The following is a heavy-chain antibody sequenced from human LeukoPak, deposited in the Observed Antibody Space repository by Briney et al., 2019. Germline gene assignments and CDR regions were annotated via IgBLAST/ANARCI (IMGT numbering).Heavy chain of an antibody. V-gene: IGHV4-38-2*01. CDR2: IYHSGSI. D-gene: IGHD1-26*01. Sequence: PSETLSLTCAISGYSISSGYYWGWIRQPPGKGLEWIGSIYHSGSIYYNPSLKSRVTISVDTSKNQFSLKLSSVTAADTAVYYCARHGLVETTYYYYYMDVWGKGTTVTVSS. CDR3: ARHGLVETTYYYYYMDV. J-gene: IGHJ6*03. CDR1: GYSISSGYY.